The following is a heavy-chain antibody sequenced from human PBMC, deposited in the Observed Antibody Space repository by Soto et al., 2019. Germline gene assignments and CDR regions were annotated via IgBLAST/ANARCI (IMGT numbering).Heavy chain of an antibody. V-gene: IGHV1-18*04. J-gene: IGHJ1*01. CDR2: ISTYNTNT. CDR1: GERFTTYG. CDR3: GRGAGQPRSNGTPLNH. D-gene: IGHD2-15*01. Sequence: ASVKVSCKASGERFTTYGISWVRQAPGQGLEGMGWISTYNTNTKYSPKFQGRLLLTTDTSTTTAHMELRSLRPPDPAVDYRGRGAGQPRSNGTPLNHCRKRSLVTVCS.